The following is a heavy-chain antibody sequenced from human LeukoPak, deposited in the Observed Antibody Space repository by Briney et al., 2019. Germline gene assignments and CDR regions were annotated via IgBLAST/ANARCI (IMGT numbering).Heavy chain of an antibody. J-gene: IGHJ3*02. Sequence: RASVKVSCKASGGTFSIYAISWVRQAPGQGLEWMGGIIPIFGTANYAQKFQGRVTITADESTSTAYMELSSLRSEDTAVYYCAKSDHVYYYDSSGYYPIDAFDIWGQGTMVTVSS. CDR3: AKSDHVYYYDSSGYYPIDAFDI. D-gene: IGHD3-22*01. V-gene: IGHV1-69*13. CDR2: IIPIFGTA. CDR1: GGTFSIYA.